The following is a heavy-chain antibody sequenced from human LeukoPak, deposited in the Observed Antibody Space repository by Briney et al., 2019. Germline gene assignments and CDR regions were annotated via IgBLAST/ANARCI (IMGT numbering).Heavy chain of an antibody. CDR1: GGSISSSSYY. CDR2: IYYSGST. CDR3: ARHLHSDGSGSYLNWLDP. V-gene: IGHV4-39*07. D-gene: IGHD3-10*01. J-gene: IGHJ5*02. Sequence: PSETLSLTCTVSGGSISSSSYYWGWIRQPPGKGLEWIGSIYYSGSTYYNPSLKSRVTISVDTSKNQFSLKLSSVTAADTAVYYCARHLHSDGSGSYLNWLDPWGQGILVTVSS.